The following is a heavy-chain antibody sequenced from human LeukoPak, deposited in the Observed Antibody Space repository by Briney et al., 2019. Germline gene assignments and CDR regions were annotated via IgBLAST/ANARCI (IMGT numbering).Heavy chain of an antibody. J-gene: IGHJ4*02. V-gene: IGHV3-23*01. CDR3: AKDRPPKKCYYDSSGSPYFDY. CDR1: GFTFSSYA. D-gene: IGHD3-22*01. Sequence: PGGSLRLSCAASGFTFSSYAMSWVRQAPGKGLEWVSAISGSGGSTYYADSVKGRFTISRDNSKNTLYLQMNSLRAEDTAVYYCAKDRPPKKCYYDSSGSPYFDYWGQGTLVTVSS. CDR2: ISGSGGST.